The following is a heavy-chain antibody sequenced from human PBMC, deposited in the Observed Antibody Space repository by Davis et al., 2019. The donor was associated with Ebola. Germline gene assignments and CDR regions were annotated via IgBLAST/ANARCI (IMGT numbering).Heavy chain of an antibody. D-gene: IGHD3-3*01. J-gene: IGHJ6*02. CDR2: INPNSGGT. CDR1: GYTFTGYY. V-gene: IGHV1-2*02. Sequence: ASVKVSCKASGYTFTGYYMHWVRQAPGQGLEWMGWINPNSGGTNYAQKFQGRVTMTRDTSISTAYMELSRLRSDDTAVYYCARDRRQRDFWSGFANYYYGMDVWGQGTTVTVSS. CDR3: ARDRRQRDFWSGFANYYYGMDV.